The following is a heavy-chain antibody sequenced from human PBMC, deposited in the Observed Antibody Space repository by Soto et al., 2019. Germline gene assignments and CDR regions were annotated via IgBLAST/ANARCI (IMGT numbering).Heavy chain of an antibody. CDR3: ARDFSDFWSGYFDY. J-gene: IGHJ4*02. V-gene: IGHV4-59*01. D-gene: IGHD3-3*01. CDR1: GGSLRSFF. CDR2: IYYSGST. Sequence: PSGTLSPTCTVFGGSLRSFFLGWGRQPPGKGLEWIGYIYYSGSTNYNPSLKSRVTISVDTSKNQFSLKLSSVTAADTAVYYCARDFSDFWSGYFDYWGQGTLVTVSS.